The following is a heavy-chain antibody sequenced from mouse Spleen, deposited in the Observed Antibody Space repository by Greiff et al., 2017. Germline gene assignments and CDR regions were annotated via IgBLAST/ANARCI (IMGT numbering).Heavy chain of an antibody. D-gene: IGHD2-1*01. CDR1: GYAFSSSW. V-gene: IGHV1-82*01. CDR3: AYGNYDRV. Sequence: VKLMESGPELVKPGASVKISCKASGYAFSSSWMNWVKQRPGKVLEWIGRIYPGDGDTNYNGKFKGKATLTADKSSSTAYMQLSSLTSEDSAVYFCAYGNYDRVWGQGTTLTVSS. CDR2: IYPGDGDT. J-gene: IGHJ2*01.